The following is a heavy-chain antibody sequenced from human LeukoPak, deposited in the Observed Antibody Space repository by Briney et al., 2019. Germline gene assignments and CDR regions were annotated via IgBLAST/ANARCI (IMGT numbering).Heavy chain of an antibody. CDR2: INHSGST. CDR3: ARGRLDYVWGSYRPYYFDY. Sequence: PSETLSLTCAVYGGSFSGYYWSWIRQPPGKGLEWIGEINHSGSTNYNPSLKGRVTISVDTSKNQFSLKLSSVTAADTAVYYCARGRLDYVWGSYRPYYFDYWGQGTLVTVSS. D-gene: IGHD3-16*02. CDR1: GGSFSGYY. V-gene: IGHV4-34*01. J-gene: IGHJ4*02.